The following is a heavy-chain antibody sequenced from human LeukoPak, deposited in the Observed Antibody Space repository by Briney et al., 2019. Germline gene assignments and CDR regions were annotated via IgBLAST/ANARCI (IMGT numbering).Heavy chain of an antibody. V-gene: IGHV3-23*01. CDR2: LSGSGYNT. D-gene: IGHD2-2*01. CDR3: AKDPYGTRYFDY. CDR1: GFTFSSHA. Sequence: GGSLRLSRAASGFTFSSHALSWVRQAPGKGLEWVSSLSGSGYNTYYAASVKGRFTISRDNSKNTVYLQMNSLRAEDTAVYYCAKDPYGTRYFDYWGQGTLVTVSS. J-gene: IGHJ4*02.